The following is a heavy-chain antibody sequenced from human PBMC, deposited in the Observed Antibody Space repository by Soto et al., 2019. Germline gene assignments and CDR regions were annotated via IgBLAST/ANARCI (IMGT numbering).Heavy chain of an antibody. CDR3: ARLHRRALNQWLPGGWFDP. J-gene: IGHJ5*02. Sequence: GESLKISCKGSGYSFTSYWISWVRQMPGKGLEWMGRIDPSDSYTNYSPSFQGHVTISADKSISTAYLQWSSLKASDTARYYCARLHRRALNQWLPGGWFDPGGQGTLVTVS. CDR1: GYSFTSYW. D-gene: IGHD6-19*01. V-gene: IGHV5-10-1*01. CDR2: IDPSDSYT.